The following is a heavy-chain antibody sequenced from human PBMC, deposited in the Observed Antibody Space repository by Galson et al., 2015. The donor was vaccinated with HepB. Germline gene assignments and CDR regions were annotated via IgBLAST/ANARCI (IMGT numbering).Heavy chain of an antibody. CDR2: INTNTGNP. CDR1: GYTFTSYA. Sequence: SVKVSCKASGYTFTSYAMNWVRQAPGQGLEWMGWINTNTGNPTYAQGFTGRFVFSLDTSVSTAYLQISSLKAEDTAVYYCASGWGMGANYYYYYMDVWGKGTTVTVSS. CDR3: ASGWGMGANYYYYYMDV. D-gene: IGHD2-8*01. J-gene: IGHJ6*03. V-gene: IGHV7-4-1*02.